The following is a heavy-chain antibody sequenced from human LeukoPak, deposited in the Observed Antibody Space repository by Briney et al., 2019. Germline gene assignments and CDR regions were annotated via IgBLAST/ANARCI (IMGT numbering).Heavy chain of an antibody. CDR3: ASSNYDILTGYTQNPFDY. J-gene: IGHJ4*02. CDR1: GGSISSYY. D-gene: IGHD3-9*01. V-gene: IGHV4-59*01. CDR2: IYYSGST. Sequence: SETLSLTCTVSGGSISSYYWSWIRQPPGKGLEWMGYIYYSGSTNYNTSPKSRGTISLDTCKNQFSLKLSSLTAADTAVYYCASSNYDILTGYTQNPFDYWGQGTLVTVSS.